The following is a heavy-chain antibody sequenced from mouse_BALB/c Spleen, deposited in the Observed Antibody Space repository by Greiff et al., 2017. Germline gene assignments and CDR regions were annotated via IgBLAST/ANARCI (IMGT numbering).Heavy chain of an antibody. CDR3: ARDGEVRQAWFAY. J-gene: IGHJ3*01. V-gene: IGHV5-4*02. CDR1: GFTFSDYY. D-gene: IGHD2-14*01. CDR2: ISDGGSYT. Sequence: EVNVVESGGGLVKPGGSLKLSCAASGFTFSDYYMYWVRQTPEKRLEWVATISDGGSYTYYPDSVKGRFTISRDNAKNNLYLQMSSLKSEDTAMYYCARDGEVRQAWFAYWGQGTLVTVSA.